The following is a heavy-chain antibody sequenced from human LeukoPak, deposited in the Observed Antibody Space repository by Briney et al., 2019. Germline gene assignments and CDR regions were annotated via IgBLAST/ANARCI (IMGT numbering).Heavy chain of an antibody. J-gene: IGHJ4*02. CDR3: AKDWDPGYYDSSGSYPDY. V-gene: IGHV3-30*18. CDR1: GFTFSSYA. Sequence: GGSLRLSCAASGFTFSSYAMNWVRQAPGKGLEWVALISYDGSNKYYADSVKGRFTISRDNSKNTLYLQMNSLRAEDAAVYYCAKDWDPGYYDSSGSYPDYWGQGTLVTVSS. D-gene: IGHD3-22*01. CDR2: ISYDGSNK.